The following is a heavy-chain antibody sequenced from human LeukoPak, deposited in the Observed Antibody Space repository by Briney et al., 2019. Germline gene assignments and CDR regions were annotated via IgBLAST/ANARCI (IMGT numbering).Heavy chain of an antibody. CDR1: GGSFSGYY. V-gene: IGHV4-34*01. D-gene: IGHD3-22*01. CDR3: AREGDSSVYYDY. J-gene: IGHJ4*02. Sequence: PSETLSLTCAVYGGSFSGYYWSCIRQPPGKGLEWIGEINHSGSTNYNPSLKSRVTISVDTSKNQFSLKLSSVTAADTAVYYCAREGDSSVYYDYWGQGTLVTVSS. CDR2: INHSGST.